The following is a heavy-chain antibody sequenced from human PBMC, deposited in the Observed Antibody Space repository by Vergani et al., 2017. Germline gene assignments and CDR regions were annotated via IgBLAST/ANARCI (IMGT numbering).Heavy chain of an antibody. V-gene: IGHV5-51*01. D-gene: IGHD6-13*01. CDR3: ARYQYSSSWSHNWFDP. CDR1: GYSFTSYW. J-gene: IGHJ5*02. Sequence: EVQLVQSGAAVKKPGESLTISCKGSGYSFTSYWIGWVRQMPGKGLEWLGIIYPGDSDTRYSPSFQCQVTISADNSISPAYLQWSSLKASDTAMYYCARYQYSSSWSHNWFDPWGQGTLVTVSS. CDR2: IYPGDSDT.